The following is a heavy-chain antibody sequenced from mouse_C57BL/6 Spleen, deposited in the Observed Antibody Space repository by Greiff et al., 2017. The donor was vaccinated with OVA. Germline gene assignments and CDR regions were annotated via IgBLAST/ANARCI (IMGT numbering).Heavy chain of an antibody. D-gene: IGHD1-1*01. CDR2: IDPSDSYT. CDR1: GYTFTSYW. CDR3: ARRRLDYYGSRGFAY. Sequence: QVQLKQPGAELVKPGASVKLSCKASGYTFTSYWMQWVKQRPGQGLEWIGEIDPSDSYTNYNQKFKGKATLTVDQSSSTAYMQLSSRTSEDAAVYYCARRRLDYYGSRGFAYWGQGTLVTVSA. V-gene: IGHV1-50*01. J-gene: IGHJ3*01.